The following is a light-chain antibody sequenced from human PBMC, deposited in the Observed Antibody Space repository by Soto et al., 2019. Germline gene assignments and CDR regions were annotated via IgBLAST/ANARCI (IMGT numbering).Light chain of an antibody. CDR1: QSVLYSSNNKNY. CDR2: WAS. Sequence: DIVMTQSPDSLAVSMGERATINCKSSQSVLYSSNNKNYLAWYPQKPGQPPKLLIYWASTRESGVPDRFSGSGSGTDFTLTISSLQAEDVAVYYCQQYYSTPLTCGGGTKVEIK. V-gene: IGKV4-1*01. J-gene: IGKJ4*01. CDR3: QQYYSTPLT.